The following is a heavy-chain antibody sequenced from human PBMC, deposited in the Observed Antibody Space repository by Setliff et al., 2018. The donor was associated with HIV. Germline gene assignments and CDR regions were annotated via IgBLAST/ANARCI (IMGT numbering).Heavy chain of an antibody. CDR3: SADVPEVSSPIDY. Sequence: LRLSCTTSGFNFGDFFMNWVRQAPGKGLQCVGRIKSKGDGGTTDFAAPVKGRFTISRDDSKNMLFPQMDNLRTEDTAIYYCSADVPEVSSPIDYWGQGTLVTVSS. V-gene: IGHV3-15*01. D-gene: IGHD2-8*01. CDR2: IKSKGDGGTT. CDR1: GFNFGDFF. J-gene: IGHJ4*02.